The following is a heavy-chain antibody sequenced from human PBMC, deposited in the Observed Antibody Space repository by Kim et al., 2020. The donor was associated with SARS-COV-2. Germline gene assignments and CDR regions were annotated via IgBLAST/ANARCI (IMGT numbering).Heavy chain of an antibody. CDR3: ARDGPGTAMVTWYYYGMDV. D-gene: IGHD5-18*01. V-gene: IGHV3-30*07. Sequence: GRFTISRDNSKNPLYLQMNSLRAEDTAVYYCARDGPGTAMVTWYYYGMDVWGQGTTVTVSS. J-gene: IGHJ6*02.